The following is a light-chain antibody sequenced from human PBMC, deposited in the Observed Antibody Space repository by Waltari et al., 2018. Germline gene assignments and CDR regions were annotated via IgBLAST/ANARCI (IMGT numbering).Light chain of an antibody. CDR3: MQARQTPWT. CDR1: QSLLHSNGYTF. V-gene: IGKV2-28*01. J-gene: IGKJ1*01. CDR2: MVS. Sequence: DIVMTQSPLFLPVTPGEPASISCRSSQSLLHSNGYTFLDWYLQKPGQSPHLLIYMVSNRASGVPDRFSGSGSGTDFTLKISRVEAEDVGIYYCMQARQTPWTFGQGTRVEIK.